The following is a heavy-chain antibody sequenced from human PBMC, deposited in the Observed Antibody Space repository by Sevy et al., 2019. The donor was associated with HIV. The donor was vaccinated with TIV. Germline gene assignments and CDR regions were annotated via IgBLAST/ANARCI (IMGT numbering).Heavy chain of an antibody. CDR2: INPNDGVT. V-gene: IGHV1-2*02. CDR1: GYTFTDYY. Sequence: ALVKVSCKASGYTFTDYYIHWVRQAPGQGLEWMAWINPNDGVTNYAQRFQGGVTVTRDTSVSTAYMELRGLRYDDTAIYYCARLTTKPTSDLYGMDVWGQGTTVTVSS. J-gene: IGHJ6*02. D-gene: IGHD4-17*01. CDR3: ARLTTKPTSDLYGMDV.